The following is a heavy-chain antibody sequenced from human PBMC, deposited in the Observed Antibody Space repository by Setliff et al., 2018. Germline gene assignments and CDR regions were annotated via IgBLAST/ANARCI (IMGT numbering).Heavy chain of an antibody. J-gene: IGHJ4*02. D-gene: IGHD2-8*02. CDR3: TVYNTGSSKDHY. CDR2: IFYSGST. V-gene: IGHV4-30-4*08. Sequence: LSLTCTVSGASVNSDNNYWTWIRQPPGKGLEWIGYIFYSGSTYYNPSLKSRVSISIDTSETHFSLKLSSVTAADTALYYCTVYNTGSSKDHYWGQGTPVTVSS. CDR1: GASVNSDNNY.